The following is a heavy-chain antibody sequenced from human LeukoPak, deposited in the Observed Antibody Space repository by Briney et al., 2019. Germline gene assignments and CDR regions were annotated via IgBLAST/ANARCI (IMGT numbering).Heavy chain of an antibody. CDR2: INPNSGGT. CDR1: GYTFTAYD. D-gene: IGHD2-21*01. Sequence: ASVKVSCKASGYTFTAYDIHWVRQAPGQGLEWMGWINPNSGGTNYAQKFQGRVTMTRDTSISTAYMELSGLRSDDTAVYYCTRDVGSRCGHDCWGQGTLVTVSS. J-gene: IGHJ4*02. CDR3: TRDVGSRCGHDC. V-gene: IGHV1-2*02.